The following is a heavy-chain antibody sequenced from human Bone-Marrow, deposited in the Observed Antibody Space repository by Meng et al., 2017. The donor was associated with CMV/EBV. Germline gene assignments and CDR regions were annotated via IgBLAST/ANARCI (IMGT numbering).Heavy chain of an antibody. CDR1: GFTFSNYA. J-gene: IGHJ6*02. Sequence: GGPLRLSCAASGFTFSNYAMSWVRQAPGKGLEWVSVIYSGGSSAYYADSVKGRFTISRDNSKNTLYLQMNSLRAEDTAVYYCARYYYGMDVWGQGTTVTVSS. V-gene: IGHV3-23*03. CDR3: ARYYYGMDV. CDR2: IYSGGSSA.